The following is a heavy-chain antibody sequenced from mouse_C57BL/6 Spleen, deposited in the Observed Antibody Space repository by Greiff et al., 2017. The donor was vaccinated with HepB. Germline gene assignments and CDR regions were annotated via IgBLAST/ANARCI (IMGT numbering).Heavy chain of an antibody. Sequence: EVKLVESGGGLVKPGGSLKLSCAASGFTFSDYGMHWVRQAPEKGLEWVAYISSGSSTIYYADTVKGRFTISRDNAKNTLFLQMTSLRSEDTAMYYCARNNYYYGSALYAMDYWGQGTSVTVSS. CDR1: GFTFSDYG. J-gene: IGHJ4*01. V-gene: IGHV5-17*01. CDR3: ARNNYYYGSALYAMDY. CDR2: ISSGSSTI. D-gene: IGHD1-1*01.